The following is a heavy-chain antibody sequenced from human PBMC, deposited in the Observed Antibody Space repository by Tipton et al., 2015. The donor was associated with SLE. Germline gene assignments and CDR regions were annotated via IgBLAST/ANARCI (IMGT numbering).Heavy chain of an antibody. CDR1: GGSISSSSYY. J-gene: IGHJ4*02. Sequence: TLSLTCTVTGGSISSSSYYCAWIRQPPGKGLEWIGSIYYSGSTFYNPSLKSRVAISVDTSKNQFSLKLNSVTTADTALYYCARGGYYDAPDFWGQGTLVTVSS. V-gene: IGHV4-39*07. CDR2: IYYSGST. D-gene: IGHD3-3*01. CDR3: ARGGYYDAPDF.